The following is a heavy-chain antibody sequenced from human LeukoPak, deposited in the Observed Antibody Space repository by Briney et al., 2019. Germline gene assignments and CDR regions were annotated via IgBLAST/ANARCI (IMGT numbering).Heavy chain of an antibody. D-gene: IGHD4-17*01. CDR3: ASAPRGDYTIDY. CDR2: IIPIFGTA. Sequence: ASAKVSCKASGGTFSSYAISWVRQAPGQGLEWMGGIIPIFGTANYAQKFQGRVTITADKSTSTAYMELSSLRSEDTAVYYCASAPRGDYTIDYWGQGTLVTVSS. J-gene: IGHJ4*02. V-gene: IGHV1-69*06. CDR1: GGTFSSYA.